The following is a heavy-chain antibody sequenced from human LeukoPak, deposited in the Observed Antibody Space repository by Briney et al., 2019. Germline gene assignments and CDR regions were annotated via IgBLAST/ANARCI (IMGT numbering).Heavy chain of an antibody. CDR3: ARSRRDNYYYYYGMDV. V-gene: IGHV3-48*03. CDR1: GFTFSSYE. D-gene: IGHD5-24*01. J-gene: IGHJ6*02. Sequence: PGGSLRLSCAASGFTFSSYEMTWVRQALGKGLEWVSYISSSDTTIHYADSVKGRFTISRDNARNSLYLQMNSLRAEDTAVYYCARSRRDNYYYYYGMDVWGQGTTVTVSS. CDR2: ISSSDTTI.